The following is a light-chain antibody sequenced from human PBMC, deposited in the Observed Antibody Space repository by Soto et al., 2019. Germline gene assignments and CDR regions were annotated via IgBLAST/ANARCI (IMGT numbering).Light chain of an antibody. J-gene: IGKJ3*01. CDR3: QQSSSAPLT. CDR1: QSVNTY. V-gene: IGKV1-39*01. CDR2: AAY. Sequence: DIQMTQSPSSLSASEGDRVTITCRASQSVNTYLNWYQHKPGKAPKLLIYAAYSLQSGVPSRFSGSGSGTEFTLTISSLQPEDSAAYYCQQSSSAPLTFGPGTKVDI.